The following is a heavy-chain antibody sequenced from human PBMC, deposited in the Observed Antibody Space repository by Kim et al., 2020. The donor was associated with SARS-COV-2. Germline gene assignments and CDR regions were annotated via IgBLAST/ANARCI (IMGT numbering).Heavy chain of an antibody. D-gene: IGHD1-26*01. J-gene: IGHJ5*02. CDR2: IYYSGST. Sequence: SETLSLTCTVSGGSISSYYWSWIRQPPGKGLEWIGDIYYSGSTNYNPSLKSRVTISVDTSKNQFSLKLSSVTAADTAVYYCARRGVGATAVWFDPWGQGTLVTVSS. CDR3: ARRGVGATAVWFDP. CDR1: GGSISSYY. V-gene: IGHV4-59*08.